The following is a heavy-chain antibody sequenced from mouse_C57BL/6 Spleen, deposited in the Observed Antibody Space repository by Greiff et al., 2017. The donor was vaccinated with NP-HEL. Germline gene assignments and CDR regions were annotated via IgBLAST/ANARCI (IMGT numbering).Heavy chain of an antibody. CDR1: GFTFSDYG. D-gene: IGHD2-3*01. Sequence: EVQRVESGGGLVKPGGSLKLSCAASGFTFSDYGMHWVRPAPEKGLAWVAYISSGSSTLYYSDTVKGRFTISRDNAKNTLFLQRTSLRSEDTAMYYCARDGPAWFAYWGQGTLVTVSA. CDR2: ISSGSSTL. V-gene: IGHV5-17*01. CDR3: ARDGPAWFAY. J-gene: IGHJ3*01.